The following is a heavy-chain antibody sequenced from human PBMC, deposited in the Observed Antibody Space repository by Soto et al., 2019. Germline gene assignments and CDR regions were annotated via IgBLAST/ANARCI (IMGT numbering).Heavy chain of an antibody. CDR3: ARRYGSCFDY. Sequence: QVQLQESGPGLVKPSETLSLTCTVSGGSISSYYWSWIRQPPGKGLEWIGYIYYSGSTNYNPSLKRRVPISVDTSKNQFSLQLSSVTAADPAVYYCARRYGSCFDYWGQGTLVTVSS. CDR2: IYYSGST. J-gene: IGHJ4*02. V-gene: IGHV4-59*08. D-gene: IGHD5-18*01. CDR1: GGSISSYY.